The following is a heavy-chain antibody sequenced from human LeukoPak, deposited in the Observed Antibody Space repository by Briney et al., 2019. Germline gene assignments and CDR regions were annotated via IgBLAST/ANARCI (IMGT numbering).Heavy chain of an antibody. V-gene: IGHV3-64D*06. CDR1: GLTFCSFA. Sequence: PGGSLRLSCSASGLTFCSFAKHCVRQAPGKGLEYVSAISSNGGSTYYADSVKGRFTIPRDNSKNTLYLQMSSLRAEGTAVYYCVKAPSSIAAAGRFDYWGQGTLVTVSS. D-gene: IGHD6-13*01. J-gene: IGHJ4*02. CDR2: ISSNGGST. CDR3: VKAPSSIAAAGRFDY.